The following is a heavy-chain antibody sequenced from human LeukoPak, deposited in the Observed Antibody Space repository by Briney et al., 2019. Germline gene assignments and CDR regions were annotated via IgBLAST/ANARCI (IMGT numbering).Heavy chain of an antibody. CDR3: AGGYSGSYSFDY. CDR1: GGSISSGSYY. J-gene: IGHJ4*02. CDR2: INHSGST. Sequence: NPSETLSLTCTVSGGSISSGSYYWSWVRQPAGKGLEWIGEINHSGSTNYNPSLKSRVTISVDTSKNQFSLKLSSVTAADTAVYYCAGGYSGSYSFDYWGQGTLVTVSS. D-gene: IGHD1-26*01. V-gene: IGHV4-61*10.